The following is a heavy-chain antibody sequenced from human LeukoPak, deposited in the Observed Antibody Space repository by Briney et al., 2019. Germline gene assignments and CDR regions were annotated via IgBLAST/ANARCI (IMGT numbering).Heavy chain of an antibody. CDR2: INPNSGGT. CDR1: GYTFTGYY. J-gene: IGHJ4*02. V-gene: IGHV1-2*02. CDR3: AREVRRGSSIPDY. D-gene: IGHD6-13*01. Sequence: GASVKVSCKASGYTFTGYYMHWVRQAPGQGLEWMGWINPNSGGTNYAQKFQGRVTMTRDTSISTAYMELRSLRSDDTAVYYCAREVRRGSSIPDYWGQGTLVTVSS.